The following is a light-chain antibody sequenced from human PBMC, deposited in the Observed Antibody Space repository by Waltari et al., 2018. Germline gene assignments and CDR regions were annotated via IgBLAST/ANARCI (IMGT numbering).Light chain of an antibody. CDR1: SSDVGSYNL. CDR3: CSYAGSRTFVV. CDR2: EVS. Sequence: QSALTQPASVSGSPGQSITISCSGTSSDVGSYNLVSWYQQYTGKAPKLMIFEVSKRSSGASNRFSGSKSGNTASLTISGLQAEDEADYYCCSYAGSRTFVVFGGGTKVTVL. V-gene: IGLV2-23*02. J-gene: IGLJ2*01.